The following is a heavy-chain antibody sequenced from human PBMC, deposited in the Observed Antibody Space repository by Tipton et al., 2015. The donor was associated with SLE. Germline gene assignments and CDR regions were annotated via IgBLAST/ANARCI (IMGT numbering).Heavy chain of an antibody. Sequence: QLVQSGAEVKRPGASVKVSCKASGYIFTSYGLSWARQAPGQGLEWLGWISTYNGNTNYAKKLQGRISMTTDTSTSTAYMDLGSLRSDDTAVYYCARDLKQTFGGVSPSFDYWGRGTLVTVSS. J-gene: IGHJ4*02. CDR1: GYIFTSYG. V-gene: IGHV1-18*01. D-gene: IGHD3-16*01. CDR3: ARDLKQTFGGVSPSFDY. CDR2: ISTYNGNT.